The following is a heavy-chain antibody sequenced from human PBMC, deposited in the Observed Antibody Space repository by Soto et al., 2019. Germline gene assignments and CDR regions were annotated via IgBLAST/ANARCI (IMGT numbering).Heavy chain of an antibody. CDR3: ARAAVPAVDP. D-gene: IGHD2-2*01. CDR1: GGSISSGGYY. J-gene: IGHJ5*02. Sequence: SETLSLTCTVSGGSISSGGYYWSWIRQHPGKGLEWIGYIYYSGSTYYNPSLKSRVTISVDTSKNQFSLKLSSVTAADTAVYYCARAAVPAVDPWGQGTLVTVSS. V-gene: IGHV4-31*03. CDR2: IYYSGST.